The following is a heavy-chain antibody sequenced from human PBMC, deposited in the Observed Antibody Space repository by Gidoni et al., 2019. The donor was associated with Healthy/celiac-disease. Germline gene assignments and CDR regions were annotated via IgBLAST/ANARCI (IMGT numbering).Heavy chain of an antibody. CDR3: ARDFRRYNWNYGANAFDI. V-gene: IGHV3-33*01. Sequence: QVQLVESGGGVVQPGRSLRLSCAASGFTFSSHGMHWVRQAPGKGLEWVAVIWYDGSNKYYADSVKGRFTISRDNSKNTLYLQMNSLRAEDTAVYYCARDFRRYNWNYGANAFDIWGQGTMVTVSS. CDR2: IWYDGSNK. CDR1: GFTFSSHG. D-gene: IGHD1-7*01. J-gene: IGHJ3*02.